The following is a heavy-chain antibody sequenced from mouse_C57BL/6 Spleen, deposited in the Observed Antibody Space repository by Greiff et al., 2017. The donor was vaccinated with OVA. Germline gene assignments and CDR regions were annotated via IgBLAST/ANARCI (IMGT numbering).Heavy chain of an antibody. J-gene: IGHJ1*03. CDR2: IYPGSGST. Sequence: QVQLQQPGAELVKPGASVKMSCKASGYTFTSYWITWVKQRPGQGLEWIGDIYPGSGSTNYNEKLKSKVTLTVDTSSSTVYMQLSSLTSEDSAVYYGARNGTTVVEYFDVWGKGTPVTVSS. D-gene: IGHD1-1*01. V-gene: IGHV1-55*01. CDR1: GYTFTSYW. CDR3: ARNGTTVVEYFDV.